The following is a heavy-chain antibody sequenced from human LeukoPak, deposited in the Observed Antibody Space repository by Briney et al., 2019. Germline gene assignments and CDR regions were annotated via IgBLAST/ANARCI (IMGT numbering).Heavy chain of an antibody. J-gene: IGHJ4*02. CDR3: ARAEGVDLYFDY. CDR2: TPYDGNSK. V-gene: IGHV3-30*02. CDR1: GFSFSTYG. D-gene: IGHD3-16*01. Sequence: GGSLRLSCAASGFSFSTYGMHWVRQAPGKGLEWVAFTPYDGNSKYYTDSVKGRFTVSKDNLQNTLYLQMNNLGIEYTAVYFCARAEGVDLYFDYWGQGTPVTVSS.